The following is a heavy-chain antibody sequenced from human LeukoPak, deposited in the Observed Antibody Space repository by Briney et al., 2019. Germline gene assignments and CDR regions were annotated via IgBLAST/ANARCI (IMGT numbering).Heavy chain of an antibody. CDR1: GDNVSNNSGA. J-gene: IGHJ3*02. Sequence: SQTLSLTCAISGDNVSNNSGAWNWIRQSPSRGLEWLGRTYYRSKWYNDYAVSVKGRITINPDTSKNQFSLQLNSVTPEDTAVYYCARGDCSGGICFSDSAFDIWGQGTMVTVSS. CDR3: ARGDCSGGICFSDSAFDI. D-gene: IGHD2-15*01. V-gene: IGHV6-1*01. CDR2: TYYRSKWYN.